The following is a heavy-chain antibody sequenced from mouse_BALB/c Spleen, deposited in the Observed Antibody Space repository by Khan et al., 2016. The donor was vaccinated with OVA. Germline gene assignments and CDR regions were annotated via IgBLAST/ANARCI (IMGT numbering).Heavy chain of an antibody. J-gene: IGHJ3*01. V-gene: IGHV1-4*01. D-gene: IGHD2-14*01. Sequence: QMQLEESEAELARPGASVKMSCKASGYTFTSYTIHWIKERPGQGLEWIGYINPSNGYTNYNQKFKDKATLTTDKSSTTAYLQLSSLTSDDSAVYNCVRDGAYHRNDGWFAYWGQGTLVTVSA. CDR1: GYTFTSYT. CDR3: VRDGAYHRNDGWFAY. CDR2: INPSNGYT.